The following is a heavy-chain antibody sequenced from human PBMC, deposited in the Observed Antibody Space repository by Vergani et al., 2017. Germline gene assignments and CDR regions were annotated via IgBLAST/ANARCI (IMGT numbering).Heavy chain of an antibody. Sequence: QVQLVESGGGVVQPGGSLRLSCAASGFTFSSYGMHWVRQAPGKGLEWVAFIRYVGSNKYYADSVKGRFTISRDNSKNTLYLQMNSLRAEDTAVYYCAKLQQWLVHAFDIWSQGTMVTVSS. CDR2: IRYVGSNK. V-gene: IGHV3-30*02. J-gene: IGHJ3*02. CDR1: GFTFSSYG. CDR3: AKLQQWLVHAFDI. D-gene: IGHD6-19*01.